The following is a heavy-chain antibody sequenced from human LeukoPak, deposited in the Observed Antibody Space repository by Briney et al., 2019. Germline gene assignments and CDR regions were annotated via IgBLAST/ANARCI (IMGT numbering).Heavy chain of an antibody. J-gene: IGHJ4*02. Sequence: GGSLRLSCGGSGFNFSPSNLNWVRQAPGKGLEWVAIISYDGSNKYYADSVKGRFTISRDNSKNTLYVQMNSLRGEDTAVYYCARGPPAYSGSFGVNFDYWGQGTLVTVSS. CDR1: GFNFSPSN. CDR2: ISYDGSNK. D-gene: IGHD1-26*01. V-gene: IGHV3-30*19. CDR3: ARGPPAYSGSFGVNFDY.